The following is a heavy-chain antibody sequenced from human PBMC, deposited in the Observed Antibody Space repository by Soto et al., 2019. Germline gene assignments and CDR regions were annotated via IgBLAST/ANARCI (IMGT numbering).Heavy chain of an antibody. CDR3: ASNYFSYYGSGNTNYYGMDG. CDR1: GYTFTSYG. CDR2: ISAYNGNT. J-gene: IGHJ6*02. Sequence: QVQLVQSGAEVKKPGASVKVSCKASGYTFTSYGISWVRQAPGQGLEWMGWISAYNGNTNYAQKLQGRVTMTTDTSTSTATMALSSLRSDATAVYCCASNYFSYYGSGNTNYYGMDGGGQGTTVTVSS. D-gene: IGHD3-10*01. V-gene: IGHV1-18*01.